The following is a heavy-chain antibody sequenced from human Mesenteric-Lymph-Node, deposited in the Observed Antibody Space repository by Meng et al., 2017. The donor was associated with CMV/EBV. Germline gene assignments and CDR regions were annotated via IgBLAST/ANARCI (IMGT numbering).Heavy chain of an antibody. CDR2: ISSSSSYI. CDR1: GFPFSSYS. J-gene: IGHJ4*02. Sequence: GESLKISCAASGFPFSSYSMNWVRQAPGKGLEWVSSISSSSSYIYYADSVKGRFTISRDNAKNSLYLQMNSLRAEDTAVYYCARGITGTTFDYWGQGTLVTVSS. D-gene: IGHD1-7*01. V-gene: IGHV3-21*01. CDR3: ARGITGTTFDY.